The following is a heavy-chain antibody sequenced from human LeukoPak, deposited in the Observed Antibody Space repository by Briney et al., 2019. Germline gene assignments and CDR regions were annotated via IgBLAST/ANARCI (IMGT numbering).Heavy chain of an antibody. CDR1: GGTFSSYA. CDR3: ARSRGGHSAYDFWSGYYTGIYYYYYMDV. V-gene: IGHV1-69*05. J-gene: IGHJ6*03. D-gene: IGHD3-3*01. Sequence: ASVKVSCKASGGTFSSYAISWVRQAPGQGLEWMGGIIPIFGTANYAQKFQGRVTITTDESTSTAYMELSNLRSEDTAVYYCARSRGGHSAYDFWSGYYTGIYYYYYMDVWGKGTTVTVSS. CDR2: IIPIFGTA.